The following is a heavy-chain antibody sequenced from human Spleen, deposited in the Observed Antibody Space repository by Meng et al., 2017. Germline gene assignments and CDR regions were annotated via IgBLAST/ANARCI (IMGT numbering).Heavy chain of an antibody. J-gene: IGHJ4*01. V-gene: IGHV4-31*01. Sequence: QVQLQGPGPGLVKPSQTLSLTCTVSGGSINSGDYYWSWIRQHPGKGLEWIGYIYYSGSTYYNPSLKSLVTISVDPSKNQFSLMVSSVTAADTAVYYCASSGWYRGPNYFDYWGQGTLVTVSS. CDR3: ASSGWYRGPNYFDY. CDR2: IYYSGST. D-gene: IGHD6-19*01. CDR1: GGSINSGDYY.